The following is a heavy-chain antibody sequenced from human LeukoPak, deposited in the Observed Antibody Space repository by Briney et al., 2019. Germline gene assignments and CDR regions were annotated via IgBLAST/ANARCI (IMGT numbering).Heavy chain of an antibody. CDR3: VKASEKEDSGGYYNFFDC. J-gene: IGHJ4*02. CDR2: IYSGGST. V-gene: IGHV3-53*01. CDR1: GFSFSNNY. Sequence: GGSLRLSCAASGFSFSNNYMSWVRQAPGKGLEWVSVIYSGGSTFYADSVKGRFTISRDNSKNTLYLQMNSLRAEDTAVYYCVKASEKEDSGGYYNFFDCWGQGTLVTVSS. D-gene: IGHD6-19*01.